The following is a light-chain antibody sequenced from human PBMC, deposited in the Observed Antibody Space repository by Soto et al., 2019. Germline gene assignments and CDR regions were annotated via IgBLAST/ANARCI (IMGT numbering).Light chain of an antibody. CDR3: SSYTSKNTYG. J-gene: IGLJ1*01. CDR2: EVS. Sequence: QSALTQPPAVSGSPGQSVAISCTGTSSDVGSYNRVSWYQQPPGTAPKVMIYEVSNRPSGVPDRFSGSKSGNTASLTISGPQAEDGAEFYRSSYTSKNTYGFGTGTKLTVL. V-gene: IGLV2-18*02. CDR1: SSDVGSYNR.